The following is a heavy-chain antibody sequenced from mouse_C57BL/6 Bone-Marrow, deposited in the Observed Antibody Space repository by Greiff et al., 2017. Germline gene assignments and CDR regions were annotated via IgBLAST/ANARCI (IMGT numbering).Heavy chain of an antibody. J-gene: IGHJ2*01. CDR1: GYAFTNYL. V-gene: IGHV1-54*01. CDR2: INPGSGGT. Sequence: VQLQQSGAELVRPGTSVKVSCKASGYAFTNYLIEWVKQRPGQGLEWIGVINPGSGGTNYNEKFKGKATLTADKSSSTAYMQLSSLTSEDSAVYFCARGVGRGGLDYWGQGTTLTVSS. D-gene: IGHD4-1*01. CDR3: ARGVGRGGLDY.